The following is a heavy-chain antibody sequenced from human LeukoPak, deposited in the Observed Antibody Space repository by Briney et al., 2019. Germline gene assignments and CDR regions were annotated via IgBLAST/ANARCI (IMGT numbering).Heavy chain of an antibody. V-gene: IGHV1-46*03. CDR1: GYSFTTYY. Sequence: ASVKVSCKASGYSFTTYYMHWVRQAPGQELEWMGIINPSGGGTNYAQKFQDRVTMARDTSTSTVYMDLSSLRSEDTAVYYCARVKPSSSGHDYWGQGTLLTVSS. CDR3: ARVKPSSSGHDY. CDR2: INPSGGGT. J-gene: IGHJ4*02. D-gene: IGHD6-19*01.